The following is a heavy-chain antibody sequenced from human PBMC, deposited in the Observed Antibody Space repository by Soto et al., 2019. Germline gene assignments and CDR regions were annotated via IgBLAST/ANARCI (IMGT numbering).Heavy chain of an antibody. Sequence: GGSLRLSWAASGFTVSTKYMSWVRQAPGKGLEWVSVIYSGGSTFYADSVRGRFTISRDNAKNSLYLQMNSLRAEDAAVYYCARGARIWGQGTMVTVSS. J-gene: IGHJ3*02. CDR3: ARGARI. CDR1: GFTVSTKY. V-gene: IGHV3-66*01. CDR2: IYSGGST.